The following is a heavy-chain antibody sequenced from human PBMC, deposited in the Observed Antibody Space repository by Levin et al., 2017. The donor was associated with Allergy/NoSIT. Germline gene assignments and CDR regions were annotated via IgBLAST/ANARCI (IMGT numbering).Heavy chain of an antibody. CDR1: GASVFSNTAA. J-gene: IGHJ6*02. V-gene: IGHV6-1*01. Sequence: ASETLSLTCAISGASVFSNTAAWNWIRQSPSRGLEWLGRTYYRSTWINEYAESVKSRVSVNPDTSKNQFSLHLSSVTPDDTAVYYCTREPGRGYGMDVWGQGTTVTVSS. CDR3: TREPGRGYGMDV. CDR2: TYYRSTWIN.